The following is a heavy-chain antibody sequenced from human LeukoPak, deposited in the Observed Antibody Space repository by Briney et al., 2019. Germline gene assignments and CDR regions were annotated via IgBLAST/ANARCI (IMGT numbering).Heavy chain of an antibody. J-gene: IGHJ4*02. V-gene: IGHV3-21*01. CDR3: ARAGGDYFDY. CDR2: ISSSSYI. D-gene: IGHD1-14*01. CDR1: GFTFSSYS. Sequence: GGSLRLSCAASGFTFSSYSMNWVRQAPGKGLEWVSSISSSSYIYYADSVKGRFTISRDNAKSSLYLRMNSLRAEDTAVYYCARAGGDYFDYWGQGTLVTVSS.